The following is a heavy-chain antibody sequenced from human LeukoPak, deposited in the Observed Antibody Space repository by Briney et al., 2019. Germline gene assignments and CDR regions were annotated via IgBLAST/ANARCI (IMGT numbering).Heavy chain of an antibody. CDR3: VRESKRYYAIDC. CDR1: GFTFSSYS. D-gene: IGHD2-2*01. V-gene: IGHV3-21*01. CDR2: ISSSSSYI. Sequence: PEGSLRLSCAASGFTFSSYSMNWVRQAPGKGLEWVSSISSSSSYIYYADSVKGRFTISRDNAKNSLYLQMNSLRAEDTAVYYCVRESKRYYAIDCWGQGTLVTVSS. J-gene: IGHJ4*02.